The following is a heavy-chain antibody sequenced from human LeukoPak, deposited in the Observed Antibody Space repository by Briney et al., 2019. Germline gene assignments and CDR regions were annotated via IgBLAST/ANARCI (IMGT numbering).Heavy chain of an antibody. J-gene: IGHJ4*02. CDR2: IKQDGSEK. CDR3: ARRGGSSSRRSPIDY. Sequence: PGGSLRLSCAASGFTFSDYWMTWVRQAPGKAPEWVANIKQDGSEKYYVDSVRGRFTISRDNAKNSLFLRMNSLRVEDTAVYYCARRGGSSSRRSPIDYWGQGTLVTVSS. CDR1: GFTFSDYW. V-gene: IGHV3-7*01. D-gene: IGHD6-6*01.